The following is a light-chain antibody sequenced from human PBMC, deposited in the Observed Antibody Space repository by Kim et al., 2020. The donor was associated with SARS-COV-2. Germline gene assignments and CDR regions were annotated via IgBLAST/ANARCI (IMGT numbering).Light chain of an antibody. CDR1: QSILHSSNNHNY. Sequence: RATINCKSSQSILHSSNNHNYLAWYQQKPGQPTKLLIYWASTRESRVPDRFSGSGSGTDFTLTISRLQAEDVAVYYCLQYYTTPYSFGQGTKLEI. J-gene: IGKJ2*03. V-gene: IGKV4-1*01. CDR3: LQYYTTPYS. CDR2: WAS.